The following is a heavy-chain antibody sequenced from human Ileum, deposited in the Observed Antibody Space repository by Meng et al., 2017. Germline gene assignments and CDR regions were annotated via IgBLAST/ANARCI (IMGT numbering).Heavy chain of an antibody. CDR1: GGTFSSYT. CDR3: ARSSLGWPFLPFDY. D-gene: IGHD3-3*01. V-gene: IGHV1-69*02. Sequence: QVQLVQSVAEVKKPGSSVKVSCKASGGTFSSYTISWVRQAPGQGLEWMGRIIPILGIANYAQKFQGRVTITADKSTSTAYMELSSLRSEDTAVYYCARSSLGWPFLPFDYWGQGTLVTVSS. J-gene: IGHJ4*02. CDR2: IIPILGIA.